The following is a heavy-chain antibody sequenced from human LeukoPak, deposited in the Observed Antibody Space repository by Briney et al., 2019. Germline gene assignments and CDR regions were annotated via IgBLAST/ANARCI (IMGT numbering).Heavy chain of an antibody. J-gene: IGHJ6*02. CDR2: ISAYNGNT. CDR3: ARDLPGITIFGVVLNYYYYGMDV. Sequence: VASVTVSCKASGYTFTSYGISWVRQAPGQGLEWMGWISAYNGNTNYAQKLQGRVTITTDTSTSTAYMELRSLRSDDTAVYYCARDLPGITIFGVVLNYYYYGMDVWGQGTTVTVSS. CDR1: GYTFTSYG. D-gene: IGHD3-3*01. V-gene: IGHV1-18*01.